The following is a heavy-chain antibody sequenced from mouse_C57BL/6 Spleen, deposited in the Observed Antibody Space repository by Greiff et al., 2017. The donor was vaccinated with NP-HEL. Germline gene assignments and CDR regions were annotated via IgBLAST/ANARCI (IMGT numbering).Heavy chain of an antibody. D-gene: IGHD2-5*01. CDR3: TWSNYVDFDY. V-gene: IGHV14-4*01. J-gene: IGHJ2*01. CDR2: IDPENGDT. Sequence: VQLQQSGAELVRPGASVKLSCTASGFNIKDDYMHWVKQRPEQGLEWIGWIDPENGDTEYASKFQGKATITADTSSNTAYLQLSSLTSEDTAVYYCTWSNYVDFDYWGQGTTLTVSS. CDR1: GFNIKDDY.